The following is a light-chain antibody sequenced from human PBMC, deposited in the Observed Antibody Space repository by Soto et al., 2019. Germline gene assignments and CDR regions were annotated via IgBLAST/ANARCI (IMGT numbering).Light chain of an antibody. Sequence: QSVLTQPPPASGTPGRRVTIPGSGSSSNIGSNTVNWYQQLPGTAPKLLFYSNDQRPSGVPDRFSGSKSGTSASLAISGLQSEDEAHYYCAAWDDSLNGPVFGGGTKPTVL. V-gene: IGLV1-44*01. J-gene: IGLJ2*01. CDR3: AAWDDSLNGPV. CDR2: SND. CDR1: SSNIGSNT.